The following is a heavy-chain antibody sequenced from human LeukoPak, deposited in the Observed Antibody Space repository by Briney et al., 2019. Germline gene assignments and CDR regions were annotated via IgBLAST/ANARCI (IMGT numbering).Heavy chain of an antibody. Sequence: ASVKVSCETSGFTFTSYGISWMRQAPGQGLEWMAWISANNGDTHYAQRLQGRVTLTTDTSTGTAYMEVRSLRSDDTAVYHCARKGMGSPLDFWGQGTLVTVSS. CDR2: ISANNGDT. D-gene: IGHD3-10*01. CDR3: ARKGMGSPLDF. J-gene: IGHJ4*02. V-gene: IGHV1-18*04. CDR1: GFTFTSYG.